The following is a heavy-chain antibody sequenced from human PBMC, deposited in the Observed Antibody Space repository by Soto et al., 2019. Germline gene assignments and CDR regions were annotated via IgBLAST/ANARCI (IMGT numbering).Heavy chain of an antibody. CDR3: ARVRTYYDSSGSLDY. D-gene: IGHD3-22*01. CDR1: GYTFTGYF. V-gene: IGHV1-2*02. J-gene: IGHJ4*02. Sequence: ASVKVSCKASGYTFTGYFMHWVRQAPGQGLERMGWINPNSGDTKYAQKFQGRVTMTRDMSISTAYMELRRLTSDDTAVYYCARVRTYYDSSGSLDYWGQGTLVTVSS. CDR2: INPNSGDT.